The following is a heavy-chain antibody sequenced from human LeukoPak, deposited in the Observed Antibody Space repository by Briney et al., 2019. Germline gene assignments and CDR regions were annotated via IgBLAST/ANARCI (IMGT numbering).Heavy chain of an antibody. CDR1: GFTFSSYG. V-gene: IGHV3-30*18. Sequence: GGSLRLSCAASGFTFSSYGMHWVRQAPGKGLVWVAVISYDGSNKYYADSVKGRFTISRDNSENTLYLQMNSLRAEDTAVYYCAKDRSGSPFDYWGQGTLVTVSS. D-gene: IGHD1-26*01. J-gene: IGHJ4*02. CDR3: AKDRSGSPFDY. CDR2: ISYDGSNK.